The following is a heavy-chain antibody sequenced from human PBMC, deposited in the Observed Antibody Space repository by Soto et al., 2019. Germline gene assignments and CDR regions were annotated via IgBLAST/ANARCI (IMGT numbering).Heavy chain of an antibody. D-gene: IGHD2-2*03. Sequence: EVQLVESGGGLVQPGGSLRLSCAASGFTFSSYWMSWVRQAPGKGLEWVANIKQVGSEKYYVDSVKGRFTISRDNAQNSLYLQMNGLRAEDMAMYHCARDGYCSSTSCYDELDRQPGGGQGTLVTVSS. V-gene: IGHV3-7*05. J-gene: IGHJ4*02. CDR2: IKQVGSEK. CDR3: ARDGYCSSTSCYDELDRQPG. CDR1: GFTFSSYW.